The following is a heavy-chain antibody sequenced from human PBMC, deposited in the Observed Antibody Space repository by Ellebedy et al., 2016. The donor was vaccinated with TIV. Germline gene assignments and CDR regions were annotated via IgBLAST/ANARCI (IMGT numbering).Heavy chain of an antibody. CDR1: GGSIDSYY. J-gene: IGHJ6*02. Sequence: SETLSLXCSVSGGSIDSYYWSWIRQPPGRGLEYIGYITYGGRTNFNPSLKSRVTLSVDLSKNQFSLRLTSVTAADTAVYYCAREDSNYSDRYYYYGLDVWGQGTTVTVSS. CDR2: ITYGGRT. D-gene: IGHD4-11*01. CDR3: AREDSNYSDRYYYYGLDV. V-gene: IGHV4-59*01.